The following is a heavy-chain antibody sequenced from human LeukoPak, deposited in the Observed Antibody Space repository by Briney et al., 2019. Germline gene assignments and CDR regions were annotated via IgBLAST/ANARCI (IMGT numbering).Heavy chain of an antibody. J-gene: IGHJ4*02. V-gene: IGHV3-74*01. CDR1: GFSFSPHW. CDR2: INHDGSDT. Sequence: GGSLRLSCEGSGFSFSPHWIHWVRHAPGKGLVWVSRINHDGSDTVYADSVKGRFNMVRDNTKNTVFLLMDSLGAEDTAVYYCARDDAHYGVDFWGQGSQVTVSS. CDR3: ARDDAHYGVDF. D-gene: IGHD4-17*01.